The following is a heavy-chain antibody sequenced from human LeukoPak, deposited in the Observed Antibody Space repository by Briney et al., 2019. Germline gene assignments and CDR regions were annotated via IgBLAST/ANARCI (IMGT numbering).Heavy chain of an antibody. J-gene: IGHJ3*01. D-gene: IGHD3-10*01. CDR3: AREFRSNYNDAFDL. CDR2: INPDSGGT. V-gene: IGHV1-2*02. Sequence: GASVKVPCKASGYTFTAQYIHGVRQAPGQGLEWMGWINPDSGGTHFAQKFQGRVTMTRDTSISTADMELSRLRFDDTAVYYCAREFRSNYNDAFDLWGQGTLVTVSS. CDR1: GYTFTAQY.